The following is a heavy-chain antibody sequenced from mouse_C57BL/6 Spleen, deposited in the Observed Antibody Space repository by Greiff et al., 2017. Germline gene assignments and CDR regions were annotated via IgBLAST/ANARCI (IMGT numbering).Heavy chain of an antibody. D-gene: IGHD1-1*01. Sequence: QVQLKESGPGLVQPSQSLSITCTVSGFSLTSYGVHWVRQSPGKGLEWLGVIWSGGSTDYNAAFISRLSISKDNSKSQVFFKMNSLQADDTAIYYCARIRYYGSSERYAMDYWGQGTSVTVSS. V-gene: IGHV2-2*01. J-gene: IGHJ4*01. CDR1: GFSLTSYG. CDR3: ARIRYYGSSERYAMDY. CDR2: IWSGGST.